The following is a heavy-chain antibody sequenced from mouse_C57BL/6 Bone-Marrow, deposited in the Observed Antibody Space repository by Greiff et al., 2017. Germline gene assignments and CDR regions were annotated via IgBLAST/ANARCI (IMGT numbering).Heavy chain of an antibody. CDR1: GYTFTSYW. CDR3: AEGYYGSSYFDY. Sequence: QVQLQQPGAELVKPGASVKLSCKASGYTFTSYWMQWVKQRPGQGLEWIGEIDPSDSYTNYTPKFKGKATLTVDTSSSTAYMQLSSLTSEDSAVYYCAEGYYGSSYFDYWGQGTTLTVSS. V-gene: IGHV1-50*01. J-gene: IGHJ2*01. D-gene: IGHD1-1*01. CDR2: IDPSDSYT.